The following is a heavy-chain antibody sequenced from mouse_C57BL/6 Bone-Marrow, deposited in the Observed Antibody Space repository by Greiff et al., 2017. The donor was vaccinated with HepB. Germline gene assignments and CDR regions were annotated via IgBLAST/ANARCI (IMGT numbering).Heavy chain of an antibody. CDR1: GYSITSGYY. Sequence: EVQLVESGPGLVKPSQSLSLTCSVTGYSITSGYYWNWIRQFPGNKLEWMGYISYDGSNNYNPSLKNRISITRDTSKNQFFLKLNSVTTEDTATYYCAREGLLNAWFAYWGQGTLVTVSA. V-gene: IGHV3-6*01. D-gene: IGHD1-3*01. CDR3: AREGLLNAWFAY. J-gene: IGHJ3*01. CDR2: ISYDGSN.